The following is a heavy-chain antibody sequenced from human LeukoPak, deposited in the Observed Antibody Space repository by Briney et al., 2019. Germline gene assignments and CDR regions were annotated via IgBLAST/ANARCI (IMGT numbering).Heavy chain of an antibody. CDR2: ISWNSGSI. V-gene: IGHV3-9*01. Sequence: PGGSLRLSCAASGFTFDDYAMHWVRQAPGKGLEWVSGISWNSGSIGYADSVKGRFTISRDNAKNSLYLQMNSLRAEDTALYYCAKEGEYDSDGFDYWGQGTLVTVSS. J-gene: IGHJ4*02. D-gene: IGHD3-16*01. CDR1: GFTFDDYA. CDR3: AKEGEYDSDGFDY.